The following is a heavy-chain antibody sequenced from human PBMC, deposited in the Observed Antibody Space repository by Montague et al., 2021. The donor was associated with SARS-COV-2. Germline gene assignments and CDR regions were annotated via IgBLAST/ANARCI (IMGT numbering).Heavy chain of an antibody. CDR2: FYFGGKF. CDR3: ARHSGGSEVAGLDY. V-gene: IGHV4-39*01. CDR1: GNSLSNSRYF. Sequence: ETLSLTCSVSGNSLSNSRYFWGWIRPPPRKGLEWIGSFYFGGKFLYNSSLESRVTISVDTSKNQFSLQLSSVTASDTAAYYCARHSGGSEVAGLDYWGQGILVTVSS. J-gene: IGHJ4*02. D-gene: IGHD6-19*01.